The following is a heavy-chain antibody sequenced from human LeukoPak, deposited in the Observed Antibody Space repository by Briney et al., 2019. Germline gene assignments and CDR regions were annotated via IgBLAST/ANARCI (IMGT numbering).Heavy chain of an antibody. D-gene: IGHD3-22*01. V-gene: IGHV4-39*02. J-gene: IGHJ4*02. CDR2: IYYSGST. CDR3: AKRDDSGGNLVDL. Sequence: SETLSLTCTVSGGSIRSGSHYWVWIRQPPGKGLEWIGSIYYSGSTYYNSSLENRVTISIDTSKNHFSLRPRSLSAADTSVYYRAKRDDSGGNLVDLWGQGTLVTVSS. CDR1: GGSIRSGSHY.